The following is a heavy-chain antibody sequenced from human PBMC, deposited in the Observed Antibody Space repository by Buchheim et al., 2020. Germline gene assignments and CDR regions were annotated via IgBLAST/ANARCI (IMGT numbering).Heavy chain of an antibody. D-gene: IGHD3-22*01. CDR1: GFTFSSYG. J-gene: IGHJ4*02. V-gene: IGHV3-30*18. Sequence: QVQLVESGGGVVQPGRSLRLFCAASGFTFSSYGMHWVRQAPGKGLEWVAVISYDGSNKYYADSVKGRFTISREHFKNTLYLQMNSLRAEDTAVYYCAKDNRRYDSSGYCHDYWGQGTL. CDR2: ISYDGSNK. CDR3: AKDNRRYDSSGYCHDY.